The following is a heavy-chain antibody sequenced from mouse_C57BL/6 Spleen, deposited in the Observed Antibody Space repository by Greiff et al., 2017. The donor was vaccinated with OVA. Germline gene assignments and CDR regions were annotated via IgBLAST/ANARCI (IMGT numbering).Heavy chain of an antibody. CDR3: ARRDGYDGAWFAD. D-gene: IGHD2-2*01. J-gene: IGHJ3*01. Sequence: QVQLKQPGAELVKPGASVKLSCKASGYTFTSYWMQWVKQRPGQGLEWIGEIDPSDSYTNYNQKFKGKATLTVDTSSSTAYMQLSSLTSEDSAVYYCARRDGYDGAWFADWGQGTLVTVSA. V-gene: IGHV1-50*01. CDR2: IDPSDSYT. CDR1: GYTFTSYW.